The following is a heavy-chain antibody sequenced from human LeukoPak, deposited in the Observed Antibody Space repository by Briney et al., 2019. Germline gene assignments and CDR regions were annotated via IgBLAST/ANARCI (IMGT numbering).Heavy chain of an antibody. CDR1: GYTITGSY. V-gene: IGHV1-2*02. Sequence: ASVKVSCKISGYTITGSYIHWVRQAPGQGLEWMGWINPKTGGTDYAQSFQGRVTMTRDTSISTVDMELNSLTSDDTAVYYCARDHKLDQPLDSWGQGTLVTASS. CDR3: ARDHKLDQPLDS. J-gene: IGHJ5*01. CDR2: INPKTGGT. D-gene: IGHD1/OR15-1a*01.